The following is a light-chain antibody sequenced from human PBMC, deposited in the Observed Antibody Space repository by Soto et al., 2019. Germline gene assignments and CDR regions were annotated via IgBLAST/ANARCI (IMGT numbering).Light chain of an antibody. CDR3: HKYHTEWT. V-gene: IGKV1-5*01. Sequence: DIQMTQSPSTLSASVGDTVTITCRASESIDSWLALYQQKPAKAPKLLIFAALNLVRRVPSRGSGPGSETEFTITIMSLHDYDYASFYRHKYHTEWTFGQGTKVDI. CDR1: ESIDSW. CDR2: AAL. J-gene: IGKJ1*01.